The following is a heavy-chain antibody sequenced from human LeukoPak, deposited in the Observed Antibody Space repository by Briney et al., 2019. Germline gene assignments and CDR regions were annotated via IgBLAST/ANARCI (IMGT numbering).Heavy chain of an antibody. J-gene: IGHJ3*02. CDR1: GFTFSAYS. CDR3: ARRERRGYSYGRGTLDI. D-gene: IGHD5-18*01. CDR2: IDTAAGT. Sequence: GSLRLSCAASGFTFSAYSMNWVRQAPGKGLEWVSLIDTAAGTYYADSVKGRFTISRDNSENTLYLQMNSLRAEDTAVYYCARRERRGYSYGRGTLDIWGQGTMVTVSS. V-gene: IGHV3-66*01.